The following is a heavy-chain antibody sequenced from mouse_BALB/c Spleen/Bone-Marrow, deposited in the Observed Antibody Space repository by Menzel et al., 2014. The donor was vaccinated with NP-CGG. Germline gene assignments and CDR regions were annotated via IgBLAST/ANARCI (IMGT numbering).Heavy chain of an antibody. J-gene: IGHJ3*01. V-gene: IGHV1-80*01. CDR2: IFPVNADT. CDR3: ARFATGSFAY. CDR1: GYVFTDYW. Sequence: QVQLKQSGAELVRPGSSVKISCKASGYVFTDYWINWLRQRPGQGLEWIGQIFPVNADTNYKANFKDKVTLTADKSSTTAYMQLNSLTSEDSEVYFCARFATGSFAYWGQGTLVTVSA. D-gene: IGHD1-1*01.